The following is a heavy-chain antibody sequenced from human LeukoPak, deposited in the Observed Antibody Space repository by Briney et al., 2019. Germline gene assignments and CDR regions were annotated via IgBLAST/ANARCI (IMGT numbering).Heavy chain of an antibody. CDR2: ISSSSSYI. CDR3: AIFRDGYNHGYFDY. CDR1: GFTFSSYS. J-gene: IGHJ4*02. D-gene: IGHD5-12*01. Sequence: GGSLRLSCAASGFTFSSYSMNWVRQAPGKGLEWVSSISSSSSYIYYADSVKGRFTISRDNSKNTLYLQMNSLRAEDTAVYYCAIFRDGYNHGYFDYWGQGTLVTVSS. V-gene: IGHV3-21*04.